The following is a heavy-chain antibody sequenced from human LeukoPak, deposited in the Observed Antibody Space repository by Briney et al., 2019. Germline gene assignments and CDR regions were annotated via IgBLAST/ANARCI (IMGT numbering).Heavy chain of an antibody. Sequence: PGGSLRLSCAASGFTLSGYSLNWVRQAPGRGLEWVSSIGSSSGYIYYADSVKGRFTISRDNAKNSLYLQMNSLRDEDTAVYYCARDQFFDYWGQGTLVTVSS. CDR2: IGSSSGYI. CDR1: GFTLSGYS. J-gene: IGHJ4*02. V-gene: IGHV3-21*01. CDR3: ARDQFFDY.